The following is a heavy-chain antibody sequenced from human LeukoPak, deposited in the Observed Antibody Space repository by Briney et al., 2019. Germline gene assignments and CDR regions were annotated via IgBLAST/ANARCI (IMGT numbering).Heavy chain of an antibody. Sequence: PWETLSLTCSVSAASITSADHYWSWLRQPPGKYPVWVAYIYYSGSTYYNPSLESRVTISIDTPEHQFSLKLTSVTAADTAVYYCARVLRGGSHWHFDPWGRGTLVTVSS. J-gene: IGHJ2*01. D-gene: IGHD3-10*01. V-gene: IGHV4-30-4*08. CDR2: IYYSGST. CDR3: ARVLRGGSHWHFDP. CDR1: AASITSADHY.